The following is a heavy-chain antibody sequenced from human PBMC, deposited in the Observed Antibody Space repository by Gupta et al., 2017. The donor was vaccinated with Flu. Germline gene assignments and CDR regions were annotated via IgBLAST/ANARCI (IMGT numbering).Heavy chain of an antibody. D-gene: IGHD2-2*01. CDR1: GFPFINYY. CDR3: ARSRGCNSPSCYSSFDF. Sequence: QVQLVQSGAEVKKPGASVKLSCKTSGFPFINYYFYWVRQAPGHGLEYIGVVNGNGGSTNYGPRFQDRVSMTIDASTSTVYMEMRSLTSEDSGVYFCARSRGCNSPSCYSSFDFWGQGTLPTVSS. CDR2: VNGNGGST. V-gene: IGHV1-46*01. J-gene: IGHJ4*02.